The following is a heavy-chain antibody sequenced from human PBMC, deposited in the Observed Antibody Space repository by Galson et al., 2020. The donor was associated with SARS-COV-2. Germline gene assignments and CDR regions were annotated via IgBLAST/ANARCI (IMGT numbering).Heavy chain of an antibody. Sequence: KIGESLKISCAASGFTFSSYSMNWVRQAPGKGLEWVSSISSSSYIYYADSVKGRFTISRDNAKNSLYLQMNSLRAEDTAVYYCARDGERTRYYDILTGYYYYYYGMDVWGQGTTVTVSS. CDR3: ARDGERTRYYDILTGYYYYYYGMDV. CDR1: GFTFSSYS. V-gene: IGHV3-21*01. J-gene: IGHJ6*02. D-gene: IGHD3-9*01. CDR2: ISSSSYI.